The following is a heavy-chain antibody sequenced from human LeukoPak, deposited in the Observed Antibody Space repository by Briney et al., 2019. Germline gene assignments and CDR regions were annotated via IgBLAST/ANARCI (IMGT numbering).Heavy chain of an antibody. CDR3: AGGLQSNYYYGMDV. CDR1: GGSISSGGYY. J-gene: IGHJ6*02. D-gene: IGHD4-11*01. V-gene: IGHV4-31*03. Sequence: TLSLTCTVSGGSISSGGYYWSWIRQHPGKGLEWIGYIYYSGSTYYNPSLKSRVTISVDTSKNQFSLKLSSVTAADTAVYYCAGGLQSNYYYGMDVWGQGTTVTVSS. CDR2: IYYSGST.